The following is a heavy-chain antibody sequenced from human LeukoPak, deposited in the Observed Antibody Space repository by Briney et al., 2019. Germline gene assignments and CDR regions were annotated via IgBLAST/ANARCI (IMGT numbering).Heavy chain of an antibody. J-gene: IGHJ4*02. CDR2: INPNSGGT. V-gene: IGHV1-2*06. CDR3: ARDHYYDSSGYYY. D-gene: IGHD3-22*01. CDR1: GYTFTGYY. Sequence: ASVKVSCKASGYTFTGYYMHWVRQAPGQGLEWMGRINPNSGGTNYAQKFQGRVTMTRDTSISTAYMELSRLGSDDTAVYYCARDHYYDSSGYYYWGQGTLVTVSS.